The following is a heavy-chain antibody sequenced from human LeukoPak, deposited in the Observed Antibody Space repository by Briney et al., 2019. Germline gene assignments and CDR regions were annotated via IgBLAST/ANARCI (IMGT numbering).Heavy chain of an antibody. V-gene: IGHV3-48*01. CDR2: ISSSSSTI. J-gene: IGHJ4*02. CDR3: ARDLTFDDFWSGYPHYFDY. CDR1: GFTFSSYS. Sequence: GGSLRLSCAASGFTFSSYSMNWVRQAPGKGLEWVSYISSSSSTIYYADSVKGRFTISRDNAKNSLYLQMNSLRAEDTTLYYCARDLTFDDFWSGYPHYFDYWGQGTLVTVSS. D-gene: IGHD3-3*01.